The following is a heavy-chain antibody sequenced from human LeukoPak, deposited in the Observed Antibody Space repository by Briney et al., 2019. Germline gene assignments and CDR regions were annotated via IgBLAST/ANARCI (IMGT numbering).Heavy chain of an antibody. V-gene: IGHV1-8*01. CDR2: MKSNSGDT. CDR1: VYTFISYD. Sequence: ASVTVSCTTSVYTFISYDINWVRQAPGQGLEWMGWMKSNSGDTHFAQKFQGRLTMTRNTSISTAFMELSSLRAEDTAVYYCARGEYSSSWYPFDYWGQGSLVTVSS. J-gene: IGHJ4*02. D-gene: IGHD6-13*01. CDR3: ARGEYSSSWYPFDY.